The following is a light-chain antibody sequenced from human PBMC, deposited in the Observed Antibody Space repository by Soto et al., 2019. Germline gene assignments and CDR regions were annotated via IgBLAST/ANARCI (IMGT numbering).Light chain of an antibody. V-gene: IGKV1-39*01. J-gene: IGKJ1*01. CDR3: QQSYSTPQT. Sequence: DIQMTQSPSTLSASVGDRVSITFRASQSISSWLAWYQQKPGKAPKLLIYDASSLQSGVPSRFSGSGSGTDITLTISSLQPEDFATYYCQQSYSTPQTFGQGTKVDI. CDR2: DAS. CDR1: QSISSW.